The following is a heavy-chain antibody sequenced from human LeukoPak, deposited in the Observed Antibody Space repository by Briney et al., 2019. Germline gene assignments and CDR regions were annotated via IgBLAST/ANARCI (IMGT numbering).Heavy chain of an antibody. J-gene: IGHJ4*02. CDR3: ARTSIPMVRGVYLFDY. CDR2: INTNTGNP. V-gene: IGHV7-4-1*02. CDR1: GYTFTSYA. D-gene: IGHD3-10*01. Sequence: ASVKVSCKASGYTFTSYAMNWVRQAPGQGLEWMGWINTNTGNPTYAQGFTGRFVFSLDTSVSTAYLQISSLKAEDTAVYYCARTSIPMVRGVYLFDYWGQGTLVTVSS.